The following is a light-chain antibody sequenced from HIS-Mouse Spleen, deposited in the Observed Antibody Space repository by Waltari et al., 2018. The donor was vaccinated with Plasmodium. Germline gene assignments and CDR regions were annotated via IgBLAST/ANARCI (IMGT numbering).Light chain of an antibody. Sequence: QSVLTQPPSASGTPGQRVTISCSGSISSIGSNTVNWYQQLPGTAPKLLIYSNNPRPSGVPDRVSGSKSGTSASLAISVLQSEDEADYYCAAWDDSLNGVVFAGGTKLTVL. CDR1: ISSIGSNT. V-gene: IGLV1-44*01. CDR2: SNN. J-gene: IGLJ2*01. CDR3: AAWDDSLNGVV.